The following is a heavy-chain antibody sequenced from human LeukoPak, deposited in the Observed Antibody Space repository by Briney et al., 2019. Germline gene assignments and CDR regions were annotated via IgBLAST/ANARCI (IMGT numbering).Heavy chain of an antibody. CDR2: INPNSGGT. CDR3: ARALSELTTAFGWFDP. Sequence: EASVKVSCKASGYSFTTYYMHWVRQAPGQGLEWMGWINPNSGGTNYAQKFQGRVTMTRDTSISTAYMELSRLRSDDTAVYYCARALSELTTAFGWFDPWGQGTLVTVSS. J-gene: IGHJ5*02. V-gene: IGHV1-2*02. D-gene: IGHD1-14*01. CDR1: GYSFTTYY.